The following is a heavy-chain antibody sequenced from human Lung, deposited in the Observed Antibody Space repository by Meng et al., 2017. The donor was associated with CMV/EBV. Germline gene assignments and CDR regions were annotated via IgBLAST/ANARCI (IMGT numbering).Heavy chain of an antibody. CDR1: GVSISSNIR. D-gene: IGHD1-26*01. CDR3: ARGKQDAWELLAY. Sequence: VALAALGPGPVKPSGTLSLTCGVSGVSISSNIRWTWVRQPPGKGLEWIGDIDDSGSTNYNPSLNSRISISLDKSKNHFSLKVNSVTAADTAVYYCARGKQDAWELLAYWGQGALVTVSS. J-gene: IGHJ4*02. V-gene: IGHV4-4*02. CDR2: IDDSGST.